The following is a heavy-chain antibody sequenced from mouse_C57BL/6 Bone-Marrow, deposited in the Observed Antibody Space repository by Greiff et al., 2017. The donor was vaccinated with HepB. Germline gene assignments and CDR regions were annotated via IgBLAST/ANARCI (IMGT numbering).Heavy chain of an antibody. CDR1: GYTFTDYY. CDR3: ARRGPFDY. J-gene: IGHJ2*01. CDR2: INPYNGGT. Sequence: VHVKQSGPVLVKPGASVKMSCKASGYTFTDYYMNWVKQSHGKSLEWIGVINPYNGGTSYNQKFKGKATLTVDKSSSTAYMELNSLTSEDSAVYYCARRGPFDYWGQGTTLTVSS. D-gene: IGHD3-3*01. V-gene: IGHV1-19*01.